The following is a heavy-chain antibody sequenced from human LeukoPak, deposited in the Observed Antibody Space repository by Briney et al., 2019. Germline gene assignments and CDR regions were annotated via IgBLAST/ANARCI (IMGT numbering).Heavy chain of an antibody. J-gene: IGHJ6*02. Sequence: SETLSLTCAVYGGSFSGYYWSWIRQPPGKGLEWIGEINHSGSTNYNPSLKSRVTISVDTSKNQLSLKLSSVTAADTAVYYCARGPYDILTGDKPYYYGMDVWGQGTTVTVSS. D-gene: IGHD3-9*01. CDR1: GGSFSGYY. CDR2: INHSGST. CDR3: ARGPYDILTGDKPYYYGMDV. V-gene: IGHV4-34*01.